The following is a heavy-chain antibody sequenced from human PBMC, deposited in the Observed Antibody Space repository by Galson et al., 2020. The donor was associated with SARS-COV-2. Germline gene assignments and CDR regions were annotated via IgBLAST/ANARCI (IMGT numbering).Heavy chain of an antibody. J-gene: IGHJ5*02. CDR1: GFTFSDYY. CDR3: ARALLEWLDWFDP. V-gene: IGHV3-11*01. Sequence: GGSLRLSCAASGFTFSDYYMSWIRQAPGKGLEWVSYISSSGSTIYYADSVKGRFTISRDNAKNSLYLQMNSLRAEDTAVYYCARALLEWLDWFDPWGQGTLVTVSS. CDR2: ISSSGSTI. D-gene: IGHD3-3*01.